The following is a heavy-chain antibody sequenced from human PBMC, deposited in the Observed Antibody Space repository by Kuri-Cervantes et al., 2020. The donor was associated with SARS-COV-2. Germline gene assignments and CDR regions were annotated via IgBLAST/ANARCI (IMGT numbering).Heavy chain of an antibody. Sequence: GESLKISCSASGFTFSSYAMHWVRQAPGKGLEYVSAISSNGGSTYHADSVKGRFTISRDNSKNTLYLQMSSLRAEDTAVYYCVRSGAVAGTFDYWGQGTLVTVSS. CDR3: VRSGAVAGTFDY. CDR1: GFTFSSYA. CDR2: ISSNGGST. V-gene: IGHV3-64D*08. D-gene: IGHD6-19*01. J-gene: IGHJ4*02.